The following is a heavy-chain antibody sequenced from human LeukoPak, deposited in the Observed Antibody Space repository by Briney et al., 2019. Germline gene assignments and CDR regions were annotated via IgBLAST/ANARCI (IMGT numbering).Heavy chain of an antibody. Sequence: GGSLRLSCAASGFTVSSNYMSWVRQAPGKGLEWVSVIYSGGSTYYADSVKGRFTISRDNSKNTLYLQMNSLRAEDTAVYYCATAEDIVVVPAASDFDYWGQGTLVTVSS. V-gene: IGHV3-53*01. CDR3: ATAEDIVVVPAASDFDY. D-gene: IGHD2-2*01. CDR1: GFTVSSNY. CDR2: IYSGGST. J-gene: IGHJ4*02.